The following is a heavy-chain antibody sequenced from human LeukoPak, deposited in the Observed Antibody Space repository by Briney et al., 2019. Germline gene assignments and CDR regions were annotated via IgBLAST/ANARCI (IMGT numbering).Heavy chain of an antibody. D-gene: IGHD2-21*02. V-gene: IGHV3-30*03. J-gene: IGHJ4*02. CDR2: ISYDGSNK. CDR1: GFTFSSYG. Sequence: GGSLRLSCAASGFTFSSYGMHWVRQAPGKGLEWVAVISYDGSNKYYADSVKGRFTISRDNSKNTLYLQMNSLRAEDTAVYYCASSPGIVVVTAPTDYWGQGTLVTVSS. CDR3: ASSPGIVVVTAPTDY.